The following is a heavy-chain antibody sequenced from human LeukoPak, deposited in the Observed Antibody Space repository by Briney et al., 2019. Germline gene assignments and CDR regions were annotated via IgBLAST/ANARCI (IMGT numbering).Heavy chain of an antibody. CDR1: GGSFSCYY. D-gene: IGHD3-10*01. J-gene: IGHJ3*02. Sequence: PSETLSLTCAVYGGSFSCYYLSWIRQPPGKGLEWIGEINHSGSTNYNPSLKSRVTISVDTSKNQFSLKLSSVTAADTAVYYCARDPYYGSGSYYPSWAFDIWGQGTMVTVSS. V-gene: IGHV4-34*01. CDR2: INHSGST. CDR3: ARDPYYGSGSYYPSWAFDI.